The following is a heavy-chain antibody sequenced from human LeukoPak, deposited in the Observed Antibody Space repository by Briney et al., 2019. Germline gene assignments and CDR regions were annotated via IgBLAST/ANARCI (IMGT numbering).Heavy chain of an antibody. CDR3: AKDTGYNYGYHYH. CDR1: GFTLRSYA. Sequence: GGSLRLSCGASGFTLRSYATSWVRQAPGKGLEWVSALSGSGGSTHYADSVKGRFTISRDNSKNTLFLQMNSLRAEDTAVYYCAKDTGYNYGYHYHWGQGTLVTVSP. D-gene: IGHD5-18*01. J-gene: IGHJ5*02. V-gene: IGHV3-23*01. CDR2: LSGSGGST.